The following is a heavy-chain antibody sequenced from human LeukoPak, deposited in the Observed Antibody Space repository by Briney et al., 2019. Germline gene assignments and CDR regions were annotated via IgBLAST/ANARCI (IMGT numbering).Heavy chain of an antibody. D-gene: IGHD5-18*01. CDR2: IYYSGGDM. Sequence: SETLSLTCTVSGGSINNYYWSWIRQPPGKGLEWIGYIYYSGGDMNYNPSLKSRLTISVDTSKNQISLMLTSMAAADTAVYYCARQPAATAAFDIWAQGTMVTVSS. J-gene: IGHJ3*02. CDR1: GGSINNYY. V-gene: IGHV4-59*08. CDR3: ARQPAATAAFDI.